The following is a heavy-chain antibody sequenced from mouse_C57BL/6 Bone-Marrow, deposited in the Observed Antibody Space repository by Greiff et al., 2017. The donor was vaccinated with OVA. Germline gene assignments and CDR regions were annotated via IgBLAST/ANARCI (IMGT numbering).Heavy chain of an antibody. D-gene: IGHD1-1*01. V-gene: IGHV5-6*01. Sequence: VQLKESGGDLVKPGGSLKLSCAASGFTFSSYGMSWVRQTPDKRLEWVATISSGGSYTYYPDSVKGRFTISRDNAKNTLYLQMSSLKSEDTAMYYCARPIIYSYCDVWGTGTTVTVSS. J-gene: IGHJ1*03. CDR3: ARPIIYSYCDV. CDR2: ISSGGSYT. CDR1: GFTFSSYG.